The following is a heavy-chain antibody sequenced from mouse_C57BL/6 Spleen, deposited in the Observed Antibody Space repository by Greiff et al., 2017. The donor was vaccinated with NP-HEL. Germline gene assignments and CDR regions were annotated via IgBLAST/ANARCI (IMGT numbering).Heavy chain of an antibody. CDR1: GYTFTSYW. D-gene: IGHD1-1*01. CDR3: AREATVVRYFDV. J-gene: IGHJ1*03. Sequence: VKLQQPGAELVRPGSSVKLSCKASGYTFTSYWMHWVKQRPIQGLEWIGNIDPSDSETHYNQKFKDKATLTVDKSSSTAYMQLSSLTSEDSAVYYCAREATVVRYFDVWGTGTTVTVSS. V-gene: IGHV1-52*01. CDR2: IDPSDSET.